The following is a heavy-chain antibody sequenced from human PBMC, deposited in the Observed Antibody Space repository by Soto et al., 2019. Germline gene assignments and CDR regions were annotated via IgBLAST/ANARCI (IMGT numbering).Heavy chain of an antibody. V-gene: IGHV3-53*01. J-gene: IGHJ4*02. CDR1: GFTVGKHY. CDR3: AKDGRGSGSHYNSFGY. D-gene: IGHD3-10*01. Sequence: EVQLVESGGGLIQPGGSLKLSCAASGFTVGKHYMSWVRQAPGKGLEWVSLIYSTGTTKYADSVKGRFTVSRDNAKNTLYLQMNSLRAEDTAVSYFAKDGRGSGSHYNSFGYWGQGTLVTVSS. CDR2: IYSTGTT.